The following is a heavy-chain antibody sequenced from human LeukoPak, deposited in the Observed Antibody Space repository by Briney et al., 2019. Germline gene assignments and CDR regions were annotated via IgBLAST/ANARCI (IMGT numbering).Heavy chain of an antibody. CDR2: IYPGDSDT. J-gene: IGHJ4*02. CDR1: GYSFTSYW. CDR3: ARRPSSSGQWLADY. V-gene: IGHV5-51*01. D-gene: IGHD6-19*01. Sequence: LGKSLKISCKGSGYSFTSYWIGWVRQMPGKGLEWMGIIYPGDSDTRYSPSFQGQVTISADKSISTAYLQWSSLKASDTAMYYCARRPSSSGQWLADYWGQGTLVTVSS.